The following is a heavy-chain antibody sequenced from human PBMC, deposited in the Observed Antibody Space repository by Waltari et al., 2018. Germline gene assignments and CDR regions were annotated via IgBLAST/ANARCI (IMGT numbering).Heavy chain of an antibody. CDR3: ARDVVIVPAAIPNDAVDI. CDR1: GYTFNTYG. Sequence: GQSGAEVKKPGASVKVSCQASGYTFNTYGISWVRQAPGPGLEWMGWISVYNGDTNYAQKLQGRVTMTTDTSTNTAYMELGSLRSDDTAVYYCARDVVIVPAAIPNDAVDIWGQGTMVTVSS. CDR2: ISVYNGDT. V-gene: IGHV1-18*01. D-gene: IGHD2-2*02. J-gene: IGHJ3*02.